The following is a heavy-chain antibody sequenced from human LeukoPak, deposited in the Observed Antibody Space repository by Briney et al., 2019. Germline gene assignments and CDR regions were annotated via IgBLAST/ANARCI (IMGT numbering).Heavy chain of an antibody. CDR3: AQSRSSGKFDY. J-gene: IGHJ4*02. Sequence: SGPTLVNPTPTLTLTCTFSGFSLSTSGVGVSSIPQPPGKPLEWLALSYWNDDKRYSPSLKSRLTITKDTSKNQVVLTMTNMDPVDTATYYCAQSRSSGKFDYWGQGTLVTVSS. V-gene: IGHV2-5*01. D-gene: IGHD3-22*01. CDR1: GFSLSTSGVG. CDR2: SYWNDDK.